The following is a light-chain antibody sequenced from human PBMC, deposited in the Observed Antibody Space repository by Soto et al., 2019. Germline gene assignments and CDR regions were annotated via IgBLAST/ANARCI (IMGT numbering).Light chain of an antibody. J-gene: IGKJ2*02. Sequence: DIQMTQSPSTLSASVGDRVTITCRASQSISTWLAWYQQKPGKAPKLLIYDAWSVQSGFPSRFSDSGSEIEFTLTISSLQPDDFATYYCQKDNSFSGTFGQGTKLEMK. CDR1: QSISTW. CDR3: QKDNSFSGT. V-gene: IGKV1-5*01. CDR2: DAW.